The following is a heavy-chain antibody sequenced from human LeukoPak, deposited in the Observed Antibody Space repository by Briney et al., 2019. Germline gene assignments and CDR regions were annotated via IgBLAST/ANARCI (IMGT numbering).Heavy chain of an antibody. J-gene: IGHJ4*02. Sequence: GGSLRLSCAASGFTFSSYALTWVRQDPGKGLEWVSTISGSADITYYADSVKGRFTVSRDNSKNTLYLQMNSLRAEDTAVYYCAKSTAPNDYWGQGTLVTVSS. V-gene: IGHV3-23*01. CDR3: AKSTAPNDY. CDR1: GFTFSSYA. CDR2: ISGSADIT. D-gene: IGHD5-18*01.